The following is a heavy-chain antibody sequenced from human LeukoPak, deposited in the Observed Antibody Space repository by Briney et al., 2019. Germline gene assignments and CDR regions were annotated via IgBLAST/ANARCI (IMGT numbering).Heavy chain of an antibody. CDR3: ASERLVVRGITGYFDY. Sequence: PGGSLRLSCAASGFTFSDYSMNWVRQAPGQGLEWVSSISFTSSFVHYADSVKGRFTISRDNAKNSLYLQMNSLRAEDTAVYYCASERLVVRGITGYFDYWGQGTLVAVS. D-gene: IGHD3-10*01. CDR2: ISFTSSFV. J-gene: IGHJ4*02. V-gene: IGHV3-21*01. CDR1: GFTFSDYS.